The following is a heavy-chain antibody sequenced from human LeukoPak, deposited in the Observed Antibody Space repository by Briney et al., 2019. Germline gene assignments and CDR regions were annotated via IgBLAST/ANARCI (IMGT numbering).Heavy chain of an antibody. CDR2: IYHSGST. V-gene: IGHV4-4*02. CDR3: ARDAGIAVAGGFDY. Sequence: SETLSPTCAVSGGSISSSNWWSWVRQPPGKGLEWIGEIYHSGSTNYNLSLKSRVTISVDKSKNQFSLKLSSVTAADTAVYYCARDAGIAVAGGFDYWGQGTLVTVSS. D-gene: IGHD6-19*01. CDR1: GGSISSSNW. J-gene: IGHJ4*02.